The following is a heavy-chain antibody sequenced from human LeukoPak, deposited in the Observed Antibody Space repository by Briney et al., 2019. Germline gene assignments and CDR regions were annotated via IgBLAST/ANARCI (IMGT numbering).Heavy chain of an antibody. Sequence: GGSLRLSCAASGFTFSRYNMNWVRQAPGKGLEWDSSISDRSDYIYYADSMKGRFSISRDNANNSLYLLMNSLRAEDTAIYYCARGNWNDEGFFDYWGQGILVTVSS. J-gene: IGHJ4*02. CDR2: ISDRSDYI. D-gene: IGHD1-1*01. CDR3: ARGNWNDEGFFDY. CDR1: GFTFSRYN. V-gene: IGHV3-21*01.